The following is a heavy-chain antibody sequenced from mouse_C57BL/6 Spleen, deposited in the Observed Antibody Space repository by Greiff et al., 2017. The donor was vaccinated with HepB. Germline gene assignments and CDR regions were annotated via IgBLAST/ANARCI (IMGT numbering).Heavy chain of an antibody. Sequence: EVQLQQSGPELVKPGASVKISCKASGYTFTDYYMNWVKQSHGKSLEWIGDINPNNGGTSYNQKFKGKATLTVDKSSSTAYMELRSLTSEDSAVYDCARPSYYSNYVDAMDYWGQGTSVTVSS. CDR2: INPNNGGT. J-gene: IGHJ4*01. V-gene: IGHV1-26*01. D-gene: IGHD2-5*01. CDR3: ARPSYYSNYVDAMDY. CDR1: GYTFTDYY.